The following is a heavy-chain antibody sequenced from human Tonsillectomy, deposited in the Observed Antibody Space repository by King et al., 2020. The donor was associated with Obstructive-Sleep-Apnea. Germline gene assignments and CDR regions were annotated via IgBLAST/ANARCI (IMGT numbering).Heavy chain of an antibody. D-gene: IGHD3-10*01. CDR2: ISPNSGAI. CDR3: ARDMSAYDSTSPAY. J-gene: IGHJ4*02. CDR1: GYTFTGYY. V-gene: IGHV1-2*02. Sequence: QLVQSGAEVKKPGASVKVSCKASGYTFTGYYIHWVRQAPGQGLEWMGWISPNSGAIKYAQKFQDRVTMTRDTSVSTAYMDLIRLKSDDTAIYYCARDMSAYDSTSPAYWGQGTLVTVSS.